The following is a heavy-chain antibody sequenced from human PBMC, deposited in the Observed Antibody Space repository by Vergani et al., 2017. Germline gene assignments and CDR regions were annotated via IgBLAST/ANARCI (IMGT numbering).Heavy chain of an antibody. Sequence: QVQLVQSGAEVKKPGASVKVSCKASGYTFTGYYMHWVRQAPGQGLEWMGWISAYNGNTNYAQKLQGRVTMTTDTSTSTAYMELRSLRSDDTAVYYCARKGRDLLWFGEFLTHWGQGTLVTVSS. CDR1: GYTFTGYY. D-gene: IGHD3-10*01. CDR2: ISAYNGNT. CDR3: ARKGRDLLWFGEFLTH. J-gene: IGHJ4*02. V-gene: IGHV1-18*04.